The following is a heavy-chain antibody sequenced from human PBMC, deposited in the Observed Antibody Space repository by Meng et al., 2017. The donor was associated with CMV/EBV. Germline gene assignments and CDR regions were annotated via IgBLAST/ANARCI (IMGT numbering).Heavy chain of an antibody. CDR1: GFTFSSYG. V-gene: IGHV3-30*02. CDR2: IRYDGSNK. J-gene: IGHJ4*02. D-gene: IGHD6-13*01. CDR3: ASGYSSSWTSGYFDY. Sequence: GGSLRLSCAASGFTFSSYGMHWVRQAPGKGLEWVAFIRYDGSNKYYADSVKGRFTISRDNSKNTLYLQMNSLRAEDTAVYYCASGYSSSWTSGYFDYWGQGTLVTVSS.